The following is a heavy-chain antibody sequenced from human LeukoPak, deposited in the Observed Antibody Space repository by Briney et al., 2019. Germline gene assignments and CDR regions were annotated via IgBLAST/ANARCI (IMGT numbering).Heavy chain of an antibody. CDR2: IIPIFGTA. V-gene: IGHV1-69*05. J-gene: IGHJ4*02. Sequence: GSSVKVSCKASGGTFSSHAISWVRQAPGQGLEWMGGIIPIFGTANYAQKFQGRVTITTDESTSTAYMELSSLRSEDTAVYYCARDNGDGSTWRDPYYFDYWGQGTLVTVSS. CDR3: ARDNGDGSTWRDPYYFDY. CDR1: GGTFSSHA. D-gene: IGHD5-24*01.